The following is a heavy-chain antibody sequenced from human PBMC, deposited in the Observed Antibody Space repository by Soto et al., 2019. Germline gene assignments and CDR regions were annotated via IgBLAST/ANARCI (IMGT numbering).Heavy chain of an antibody. D-gene: IGHD4-17*01. V-gene: IGHV4-31*03. J-gene: IGHJ6*02. CDR2: IYYSGST. CDR3: ARDFGYGDYYYGMDV. CDR1: GGSISSGGYY. Sequence: SETLSLTCTVSGGSISSGGYYWSWIRQHPGKGLEWIGYIYYSGSTYYNPSLKSRVTISVDTSKNQFSLKLSSVTAADTAVYYCARDFGYGDYYYGMDVWGQGTTVTVSS.